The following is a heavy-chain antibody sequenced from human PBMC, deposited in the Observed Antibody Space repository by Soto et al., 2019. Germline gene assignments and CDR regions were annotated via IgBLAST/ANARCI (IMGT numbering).Heavy chain of an antibody. CDR3: TREGEYSSSSLDY. CDR2: IYSGGST. Sequence: GGSLRLSCAASGFTVSSNYMSWVRQAPGKGLEWVSVIYSGGSTYYADSVKGRFTISRDNSKNTLYLQMNSLRAEDTAVYYCTREGEYSSSSLDYWGQGTLVTVSS. J-gene: IGHJ4*02. D-gene: IGHD6-6*01. CDR1: GFTVSSNY. V-gene: IGHV3-66*01.